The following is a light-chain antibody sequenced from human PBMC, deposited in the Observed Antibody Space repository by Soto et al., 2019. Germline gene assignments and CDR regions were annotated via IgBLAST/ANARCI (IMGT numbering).Light chain of an antibody. CDR3: QHYNTYSGT. CDR1: QSISSW. J-gene: IGKJ1*01. V-gene: IGKV1-5*03. Sequence: DVQMTQSPSTLSASVGDRVTMTCRASQSISSWLAWYQQKPGKAPKLLIYKASTLDSGVPSRFSGSGSGTEFTLTISSLQPDDFASYYCQHYNTYSGTFGQGTKVEFK. CDR2: KAS.